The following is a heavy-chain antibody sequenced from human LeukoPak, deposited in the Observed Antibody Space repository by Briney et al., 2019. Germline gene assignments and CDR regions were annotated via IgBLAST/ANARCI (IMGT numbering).Heavy chain of an antibody. V-gene: IGHV3-7*01. Sequence: GGSLRLSCAASGFTFSTYWMSWIRQAPGKGLQWVANIQQDETHKFYLDSVQGRFTVSRDNAKNSLYLQMNYLRDEDTAVYFCARGNGSPSGLYVDWWGLGTLVTVSS. CDR1: GFTFSTYW. CDR3: ARGNGSPSGLYVDW. D-gene: IGHD6-6*01. CDR2: IQQDETHK. J-gene: IGHJ4*02.